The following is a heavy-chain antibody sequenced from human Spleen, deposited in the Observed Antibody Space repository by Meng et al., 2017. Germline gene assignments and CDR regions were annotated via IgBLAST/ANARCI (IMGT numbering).Heavy chain of an antibody. CDR3: ARDREDYYGSGSLSDY. CDR2: VSSSGGTI. J-gene: IGHJ4*02. CDR1: GFTFSDYY. V-gene: IGHV3-11*01. Sequence: QVQLVESGGGLVKPGGSLRLSCAASGFTFSDYYMSWNRQPPGKGLEWLSYVSSSGGTIYYADSVKGRFTISRDNAKNSLYLQMNSLRAEDTAVYYCARDREDYYGSGSLSDYWGQGTLVTVSS. D-gene: IGHD3-10*01.